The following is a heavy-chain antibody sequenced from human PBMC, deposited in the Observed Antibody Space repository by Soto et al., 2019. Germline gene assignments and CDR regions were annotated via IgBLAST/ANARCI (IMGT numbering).Heavy chain of an antibody. CDR3: ARSQGSSTSLEIYYYYYYGMDV. V-gene: IGHV1-69*01. D-gene: IGHD2-2*01. Sequence: QVQLVQSGAEVKKPGSSVKVSCKASGGTFGSYAISWVRQAPGXXXXWMXGIIPIPGTANYAQKFQGRVTIAADESTSTAYMELSSLRSEDTAVYYCARSQGSSTSLEIYYYYYYGMDVWGQGTTVTVSS. CDR2: IIPIPGTA. J-gene: IGHJ6*02. CDR1: GGTFGSYA.